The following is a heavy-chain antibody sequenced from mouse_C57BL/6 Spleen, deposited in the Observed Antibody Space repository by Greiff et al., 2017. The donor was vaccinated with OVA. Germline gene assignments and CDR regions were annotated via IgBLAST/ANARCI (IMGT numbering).Heavy chain of an antibody. D-gene: IGHD2-1*01. Sequence: DVMLVESGGGLVKPGGSLKLSCAASGFTFSNYAMSWVRQTPEQRLEWVATISDGGSYTYYPDNVKGRFTFSTDNAKNNLYLQMSHLKAEDTAMYYGARGDGNYPGDYWGQGTTLTVSS. CDR1: GFTFSNYA. CDR3: ARGDGNYPGDY. V-gene: IGHV5-4*03. J-gene: IGHJ2*01. CDR2: ISDGGSYT.